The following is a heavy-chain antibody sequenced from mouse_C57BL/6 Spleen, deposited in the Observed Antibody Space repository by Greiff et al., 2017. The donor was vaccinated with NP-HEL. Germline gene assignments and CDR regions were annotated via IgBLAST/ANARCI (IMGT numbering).Heavy chain of an antibody. V-gene: IGHV3-6*01. Sequence: VQLKQSGPGLVKPSQSLSLTCSVTGYSITSGYYWNWIRQFPGNKLEWMGYISYDGSNNYNPSLKNRISITRDTSKNQFFLKLNSVTTEDTATYYCAREGYYDYDGGFAYWGQGTLVTVSA. CDR1: GYSITSGYY. J-gene: IGHJ3*01. CDR3: AREGYYDYDGGFAY. CDR2: ISYDGSN. D-gene: IGHD2-4*01.